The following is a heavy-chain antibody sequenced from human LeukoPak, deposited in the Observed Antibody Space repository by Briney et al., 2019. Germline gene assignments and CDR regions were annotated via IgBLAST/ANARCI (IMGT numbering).Heavy chain of an antibody. J-gene: IGHJ6*03. CDR1: GFTFSSYD. CDR3: AKEGYYYLDV. Sequence: GGSLRLSCAASGFTFSSYDMHWVRQAPGKGLEWVSAIGTAGDTYYPGSVKGRFTISRENAKNTLYLQMKSLRPEDTAVYYCAKEGYYYLDVWGKGTTVTISS. CDR2: IGTAGDT. V-gene: IGHV3-13*01.